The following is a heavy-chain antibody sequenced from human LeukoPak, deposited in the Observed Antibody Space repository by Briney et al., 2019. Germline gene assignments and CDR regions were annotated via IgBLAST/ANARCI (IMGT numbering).Heavy chain of an antibody. Sequence: SETLSLTCAVYGGSFSGYYWSWLRQPPGKGLEWIGEINHSGSTNYNPSLKSRVTISVDTSKNQFSLKLSSVTAADTAVYYCARDPHPGGYCSSTSCGAWFDPWGQGTLVTVSS. CDR1: GGSFSGYY. V-gene: IGHV4-34*01. J-gene: IGHJ5*02. CDR2: INHSGST. D-gene: IGHD2-2*03. CDR3: ARDPHPGGYCSSTSCGAWFDP.